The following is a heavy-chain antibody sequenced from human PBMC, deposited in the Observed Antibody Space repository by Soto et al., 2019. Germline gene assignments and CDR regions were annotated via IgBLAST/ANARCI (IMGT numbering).Heavy chain of an antibody. CDR3: STEPIYYNNGSGYYPLGH. CDR2: ISAHNGDT. CDR1: GYSFATYG. Sequence: QVQLVQSGAEVKKPGASVKVSCKASGYSFATYGFSWVRQAPGQGLECVGWISAHNGDTHYSQKFQGRVTLTTDTSTNAGYMELRGLTSHETAVYFCSTEPIYYNNGSGYYPLGHWGQGTLVTVSS. V-gene: IGHV1-18*04. J-gene: IGHJ4*02. D-gene: IGHD3-22*01.